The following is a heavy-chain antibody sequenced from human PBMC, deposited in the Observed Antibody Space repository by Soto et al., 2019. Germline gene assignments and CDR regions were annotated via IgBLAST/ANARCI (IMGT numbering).Heavy chain of an antibody. D-gene: IGHD2-15*01. CDR3: AFCVQLLPYHHYRIDF. CDR2: IYHSGST. J-gene: IGHJ6*01. V-gene: IGHV4-4*02. Sequence: SETLSLTCAGSGGSIRSSNWWSWVRQPPGKGLEWIGEIYHSGSTNYNPSLKRRVTISVDKSKNQLSMKVRSGNAADTAGNYCAFCVQLLPYHHYRIDFPAQRSSVPVSS. CDR1: GGSIRSSNW.